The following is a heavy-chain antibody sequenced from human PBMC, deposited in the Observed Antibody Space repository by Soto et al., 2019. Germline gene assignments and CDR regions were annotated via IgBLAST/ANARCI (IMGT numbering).Heavy chain of an antibody. CDR3: ARVFHSGYDGGNDY. CDR1: GFTFSSYS. J-gene: IGHJ4*02. D-gene: IGHD5-12*01. Sequence: GGSLRLSCAASGFTFSSYSMNWVRQAPGKGLEWVSYISSSSSTIYYADSVKGRFTISRDNAKNSLYLQMNSLRAEDTAVYYCARVFHSGYDGGNDYSGQGTLVTVSS. V-gene: IGHV3-48*01. CDR2: ISSSSSTI.